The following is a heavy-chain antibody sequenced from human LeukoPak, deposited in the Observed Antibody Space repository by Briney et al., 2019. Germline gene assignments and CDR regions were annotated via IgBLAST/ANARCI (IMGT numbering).Heavy chain of an antibody. CDR1: GFTFSRGD. J-gene: IGHJ4*02. CDR3: ASRLV. D-gene: IGHD6-6*01. CDR2: VSDSGSAT. Sequence: GGSLRLSCVASGFTFSRGDMNWARHALGKGQEWVSGVSDSGSATYYADSFKCPFTTSRDNSRNTLCLQRTSLRAEDTAMYYCASRLVRGQGTPVTVSS. V-gene: IGHV3-23*01.